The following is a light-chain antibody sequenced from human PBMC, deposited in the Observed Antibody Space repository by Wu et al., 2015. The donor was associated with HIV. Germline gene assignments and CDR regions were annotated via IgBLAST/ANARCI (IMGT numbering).Light chain of an antibody. CDR1: QTVNNY. CDR3: QHYNGYPIT. J-gene: IGKJ4*01. CDR2: MAS. V-gene: IGKV1-5*03. Sequence: DIQMTQSPSSLSASVGDRVTITCHASQTVNNYLNWYQQKPGKAPKLLIYMASSLQSGVPSRFSGGGSGTEFTLTISSLQPDDFATYHCQHYNGYPITFGGGTKVEIK.